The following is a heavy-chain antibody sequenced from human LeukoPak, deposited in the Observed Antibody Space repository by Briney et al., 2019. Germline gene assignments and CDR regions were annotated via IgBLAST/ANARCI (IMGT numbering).Heavy chain of an antibody. V-gene: IGHV4-61*05. CDR1: GGSISSSSYY. CDR2: IYYSGST. CDR3: ARHSSSWRFDY. D-gene: IGHD6-13*01. J-gene: IGHJ4*02. Sequence: SETLSLTCTVSGGSISSSSYYWGWIRQPPGKGLEWIGYIYYSGSTNYNPSLKSRVTISVDTSKNQFSLKLSSVTAADTAVYYCARHSSSWRFDYWGQGTLVTVSS.